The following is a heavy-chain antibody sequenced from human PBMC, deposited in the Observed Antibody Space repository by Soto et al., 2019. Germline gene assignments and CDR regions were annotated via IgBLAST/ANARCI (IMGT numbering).Heavy chain of an antibody. Sequence: LRLSCAASGFTCSSYAMSWVRQAPGKGLEWVSAISGSGGSTYYADSVKGRFTISRDNSKNTLYLQMNSLRAEDTAVYYCAKDEYYDILTGYLNWFDPWGQGTLVTVSS. CDR3: AKDEYYDILTGYLNWFDP. D-gene: IGHD3-9*01. J-gene: IGHJ5*02. V-gene: IGHV3-23*01. CDR1: GFTCSSYA. CDR2: ISGSGGST.